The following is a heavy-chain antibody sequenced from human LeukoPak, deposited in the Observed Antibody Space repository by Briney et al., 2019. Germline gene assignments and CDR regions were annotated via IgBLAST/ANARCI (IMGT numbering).Heavy chain of an antibody. J-gene: IGHJ4*02. CDR2: ISTSGNTI. CDR1: GFTFSDYY. Sequence: PGGSLRLSCAASGFTFSDYYMSRIRQAPGKGLEWVSYISTSGNTIYYADSVKGRFTISRDNAKNSLYLQMNSLRAEDTAVYYCARTNGVSKFDYWGQGTLVTVSS. V-gene: IGHV3-11*04. CDR3: ARTNGVSKFDY. D-gene: IGHD2-8*01.